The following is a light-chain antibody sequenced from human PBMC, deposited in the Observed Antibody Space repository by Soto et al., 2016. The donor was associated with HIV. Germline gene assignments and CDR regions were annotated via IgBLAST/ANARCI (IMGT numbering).Light chain of an antibody. J-gene: IGLJ3*02. CDR1: TIEYKS. V-gene: IGLV3-21*02. CDR2: DDT. Sequence: SYELTQPPSVSVAPGQTARINCGAKTIEYKSVHWYQQKPGQAPVLVVYDDTGRPSGIPERFSGSDSGNTATLTISRVEAADEADYYCQVWDSSTDHVVFGGGTKLIVL. CDR3: QVWDSSTDHVV.